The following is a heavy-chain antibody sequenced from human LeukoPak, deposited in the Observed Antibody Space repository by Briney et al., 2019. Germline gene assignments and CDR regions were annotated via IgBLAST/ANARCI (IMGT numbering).Heavy chain of an antibody. V-gene: IGHV1-2*02. J-gene: IGHJ5*02. Sequence: GASVKVSCKASGYTFTGYYMHWVRQAPGQGLEWMGWINPNSGGTNYAQKFQGRVTMTRDTSISTAYMELSRLRFDDTAVYYCARDNIVATINWFDPWGQGTLVTVSS. CDR3: ARDNIVATINWFDP. D-gene: IGHD5-12*01. CDR1: GYTFTGYY. CDR2: INPNSGGT.